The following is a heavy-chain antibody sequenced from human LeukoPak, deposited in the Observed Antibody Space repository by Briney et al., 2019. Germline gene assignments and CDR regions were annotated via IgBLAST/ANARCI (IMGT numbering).Heavy chain of an antibody. Sequence: PGGSLRLSCVASGFTFSGYEMNWVRQAPGKGLEWVSYISPSGTTIYYADSVKGRFTISRDNAKNSLYLQMNSLRAEDTAVYYCARGMVLDSWGQGTLVTVSS. V-gene: IGHV3-48*03. J-gene: IGHJ4*02. CDR1: GFTFSGYE. D-gene: IGHD3-10*01. CDR3: ARGMVLDS. CDR2: ISPSGTTI.